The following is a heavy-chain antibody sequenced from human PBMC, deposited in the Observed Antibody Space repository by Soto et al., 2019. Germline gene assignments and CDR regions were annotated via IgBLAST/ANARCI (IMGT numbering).Heavy chain of an antibody. CDR3: ARSSIGYCSSTSCLSLNWFDP. Sequence: QVQLQESGPGLVKPSQTLSLTCTVSGGSISSGDYYWSWIRQPPGKGLEWIGYIYYSGSTYYNPSLKSRVTISVDTSKNQFFLKLSSVTAADTAVYYCARSSIGYCSSTSCLSLNWFDPWGQGTLVTVSS. CDR1: GGSISSGDYY. D-gene: IGHD2-2*01. CDR2: IYYSGST. J-gene: IGHJ5*02. V-gene: IGHV4-30-4*01.